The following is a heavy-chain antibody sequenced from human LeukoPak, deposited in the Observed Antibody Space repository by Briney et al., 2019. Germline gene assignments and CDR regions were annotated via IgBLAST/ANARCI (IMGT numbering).Heavy chain of an antibody. CDR3: ARGPPGSSRRDY. CDR1: GGAISSYY. CDR2: IDDSGST. J-gene: IGHJ4*02. V-gene: IGHV4-59*12. Sequence: SETLSLTCIVSGGAISSYYWSWIRQPPGKGLEWIGYIDDSGSTNYNPSLKSRVTISVDTSKNQFSLKLSSVTAADTAVYYCARGPPGSSRRDYWGQGTLVTVSS. D-gene: IGHD1-1*01.